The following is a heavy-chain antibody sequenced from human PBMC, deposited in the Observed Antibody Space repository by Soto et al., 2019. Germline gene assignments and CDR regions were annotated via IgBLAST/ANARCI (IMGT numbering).Heavy chain of an antibody. Sequence: SETLSLTCTVSGGSFSGYYWSWIRQPPGKGLEWIGEINHSGSTNYNPSLKSRVTISVDTSKNQFSLKLSSVTAADTAVYYCARAPITMVRGVLNWGQGTLVTVSS. CDR1: GGSFSGYY. CDR3: ARAPITMVRGVLN. CDR2: INHSGST. V-gene: IGHV4-34*01. D-gene: IGHD3-10*01. J-gene: IGHJ4*02.